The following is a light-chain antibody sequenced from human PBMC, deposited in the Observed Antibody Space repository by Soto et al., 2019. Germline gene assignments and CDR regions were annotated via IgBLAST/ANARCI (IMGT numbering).Light chain of an antibody. J-gene: IGKJ2*01. CDR2: KAS. Sequence: DIQMTQSPSTLSASVGDRVTITCRASQSISSWLAWYQQKPGKAPKLLIYKASSLESGVPSRFSGSGSGTEFTLTISRLQPDDFATYYCQDYKSYSTFGQGTKLEIK. CDR3: QDYKSYST. V-gene: IGKV1-5*03. CDR1: QSISSW.